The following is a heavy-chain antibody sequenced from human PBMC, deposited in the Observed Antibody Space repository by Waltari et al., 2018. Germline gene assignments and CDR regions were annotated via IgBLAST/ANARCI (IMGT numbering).Heavy chain of an antibody. V-gene: IGHV4-39*07. CDR2: TYYDGTA. Sequence: QVQLQESGPGLVQPSETLSLTCSVPGGSISGSVYYWGWIRQPPGKGLEYIGSTYYDGTAFYKPSLKTPVTISVDTSYNQFSLKMKSVTAADTAMYFCVRDRGLRTFFDHWGQGTLVTVSS. CDR1: GGSISGSVYY. D-gene: IGHD4-17*01. CDR3: VRDRGLRTFFDH. J-gene: IGHJ4*02.